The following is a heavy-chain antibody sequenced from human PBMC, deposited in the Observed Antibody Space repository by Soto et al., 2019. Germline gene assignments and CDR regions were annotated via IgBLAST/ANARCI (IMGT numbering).Heavy chain of an antibody. V-gene: IGHV4-30-2*01. J-gene: IGHJ4*02. CDR2: IYHSGST. Sequence: TSETLSLTCAVSGGSITSGGYSWSWIRQPQGKGLGWIGYIYHSGSTYSNPSLKSRVTISVDRSKNQFSLKLSSVTAADTAVYYCASVDTAMVGAFDYWGQGTLVTVSS. CDR3: ASVDTAMVGAFDY. D-gene: IGHD5-18*01. CDR1: GGSITSGGYS.